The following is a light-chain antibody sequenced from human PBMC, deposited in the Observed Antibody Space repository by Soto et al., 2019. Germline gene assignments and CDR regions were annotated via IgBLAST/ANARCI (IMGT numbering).Light chain of an antibody. CDR2: DTS. CDR3: QQYGSSPRT. Sequence: EIVMTQSPATLSVSPGERATLSCRASQSISRNLAWYQQKPGQSPRLLIYDTSNRATGIPDRFSGSGSGTDFSLTISSLEPGDLAVYYCQQYGSSPRTFGQGTKVDIK. J-gene: IGKJ1*01. V-gene: IGKV3-20*01. CDR1: QSISRN.